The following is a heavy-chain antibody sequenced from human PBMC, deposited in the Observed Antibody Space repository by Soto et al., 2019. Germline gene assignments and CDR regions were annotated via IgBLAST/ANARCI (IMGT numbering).Heavy chain of an antibody. CDR3: ARDLDGSGSYYTDY. V-gene: IGHV1-18*01. D-gene: IGHD3-10*01. CDR1: GYTFSIYG. Sequence: ASVKVSSKGSGYTFSIYGINWVRQAPGQGLEWMGWISPYNGNTKYAQNLQGRVTMTTDTSTSTAYMELRSLRSDDTAVYYCARDLDGSGSYYTDYWGQGTLVTVSS. CDR2: ISPYNGNT. J-gene: IGHJ4*02.